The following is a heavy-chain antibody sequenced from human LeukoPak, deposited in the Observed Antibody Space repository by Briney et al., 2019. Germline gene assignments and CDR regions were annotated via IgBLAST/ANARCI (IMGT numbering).Heavy chain of an antibody. CDR1: GFTFSSYG. J-gene: IGHJ5*02. D-gene: IGHD2-2*01. V-gene: IGHV3-33*01. Sequence: PGGSLRLSCAASGFTFSSYGMHWVRQAPGEGLEWVAVIWYDGSHIYYADSVKGRFTASRDNSKNTLYLQVNSLRAEDTAVYYCARDERKYCSSNSCSVNLWGQGTLVTVSS. CDR2: IWYDGSHI. CDR3: ARDERKYCSSNSCSVNL.